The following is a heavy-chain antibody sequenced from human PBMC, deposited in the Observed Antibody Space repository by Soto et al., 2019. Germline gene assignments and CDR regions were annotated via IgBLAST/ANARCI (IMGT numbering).Heavy chain of an antibody. CDR3: AKSGGNGWFADAFDV. CDR1: GFIVSSYY. CDR2: IYSGGST. D-gene: IGHD6-19*01. V-gene: IGHV3-53*01. Sequence: GGSLRLSCAGSGFIVSSYYMSWVRQAPGKGLEWISVIYSGGSTYYADSVKGRFTISRDNSENTLYLQLNSLRAEDAAVYYCAKSGGNGWFADAFDVWGQGTMVTVSS. J-gene: IGHJ3*01.